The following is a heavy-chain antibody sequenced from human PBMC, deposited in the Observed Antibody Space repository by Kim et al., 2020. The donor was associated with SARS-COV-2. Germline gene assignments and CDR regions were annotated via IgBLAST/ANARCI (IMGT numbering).Heavy chain of an antibody. CDR1: GFTFSSYA. CDR2: IWYDGSNK. D-gene: IGHD2-15*01. V-gene: IGHV3-33*06. CDR3: AKDKGVVVAAYYFDY. J-gene: IGHJ4*02. Sequence: GGSLRLSCAASGFTFSSYAMHWVRQAPGKGLEWVAVIWYDGSNKYHADSVKGRFTISRDTSKNTLYLQMNSLRADDTAVYYCAKDKGVVVAAYYFDYWGQGTLVTVSS.